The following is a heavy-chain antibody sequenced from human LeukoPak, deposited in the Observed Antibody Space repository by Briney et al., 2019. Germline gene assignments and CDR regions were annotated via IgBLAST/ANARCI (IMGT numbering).Heavy chain of an antibody. CDR1: GYSFSDYN. Sequence: ASVKVSCKACGYSFSDYNIHWVRQAPGQGLEWMGWMDPKSGGATYAQKFQGRVSMTRDTSISAAYMELSRLKSDDTAVYYCTGNALGGSGSFDPWGQGALVTVSS. V-gene: IGHV1-2*02. CDR2: MDPKSGGA. D-gene: IGHD3-10*01. J-gene: IGHJ5*02. CDR3: TGNALGGSGSFDP.